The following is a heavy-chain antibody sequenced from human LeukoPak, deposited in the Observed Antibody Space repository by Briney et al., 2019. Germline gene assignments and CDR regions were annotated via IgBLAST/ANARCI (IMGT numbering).Heavy chain of an antibody. J-gene: IGHJ4*02. V-gene: IGHV5-51*01. CDR1: GYSFTSYW. CDR2: IDPSDSET. D-gene: IGHD5-18*01. CDR3: ARQTAMGRSGDY. Sequence: GESLKISCKASGYSFTSYWIGCVCQMPGEGLEWMGIIDPSDSETRYTPSFQGQVTISVDKSLTTADLQWNSLKASDTAMYYCARQTAMGRSGDYWGQGALVTVSS.